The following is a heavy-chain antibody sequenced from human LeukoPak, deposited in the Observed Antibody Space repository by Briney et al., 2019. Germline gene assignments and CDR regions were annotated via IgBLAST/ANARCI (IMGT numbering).Heavy chain of an antibody. J-gene: IGHJ4*02. D-gene: IGHD3-22*01. CDR1: GGSISSSNW. Sequence: SETLSLTCAVSGGSISSSNWWSWVRQPPGKGLEWIGEIYHSGSTNYNPSLKSRVTISVDTSKNQFSLRLSSVTAADTAVYYCARDPSGYFNYWGQGTLATVSS. CDR2: IYHSGST. CDR3: ARDPSGYFNY. V-gene: IGHV4-4*02.